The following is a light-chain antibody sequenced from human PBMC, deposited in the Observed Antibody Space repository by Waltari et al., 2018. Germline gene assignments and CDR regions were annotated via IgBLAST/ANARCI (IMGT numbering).Light chain of an antibody. CDR1: YDISNY. Sequence: DIQMTQSPSSLSASVGDRVTITCQASYDISNYLNWYQQKQGKAPKLLIYEASNLEAGVPSRFSGGGSGTHFTFTITSLQPEDIATYYCQHYDNLPQVTFGGGTRIEIK. CDR2: EAS. J-gene: IGKJ4*01. CDR3: QHYDNLPQVT. V-gene: IGKV1-33*01.